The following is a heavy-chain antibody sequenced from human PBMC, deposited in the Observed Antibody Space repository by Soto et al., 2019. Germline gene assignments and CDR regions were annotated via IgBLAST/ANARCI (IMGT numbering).Heavy chain of an antibody. CDR2: TTPIIGTT. J-gene: IGHJ4*02. Sequence: QVQLVQSGAEVRKPGSSVKVSCKASGDTLSHYGISWVRQAPGQGLEWMGGTTPIIGTTDYAQKFQGRLTITADESTTTSYMDLSSLRFDDTAVYYCATGECSDTGDHWGQGTLVTVSS. CDR1: GDTLSHYG. V-gene: IGHV1-69*01. CDR3: ATGECSDTGDH. D-gene: IGHD5-18*01.